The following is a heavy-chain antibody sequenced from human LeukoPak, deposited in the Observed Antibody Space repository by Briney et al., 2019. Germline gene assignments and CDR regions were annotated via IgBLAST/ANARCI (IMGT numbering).Heavy chain of an antibody. D-gene: IGHD1-7*01. CDR3: PTDARNWNYFSDY. Sequence: PGGSLSLSCAASGFTFSNAWMSWVRPAPGKGLEWVGCIKRKTDGGTTDYAAPVKGRFTISRDQSKNPLCLQVNSLKTEDTAVYYCPTDARNWNYFSDYWGQGTLVTVSS. CDR1: GFTFSNAW. J-gene: IGHJ4*02. V-gene: IGHV3-15*01. CDR2: IKRKTDGGTT.